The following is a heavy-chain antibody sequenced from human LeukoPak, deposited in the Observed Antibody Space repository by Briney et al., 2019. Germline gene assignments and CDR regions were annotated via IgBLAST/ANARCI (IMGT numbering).Heavy chain of an antibody. D-gene: IGHD6-19*01. CDR1: GFTFSSYA. Sequence: GGSLRLSCAASGFTFSSYAMSWVRQAPGKGLEWVSAISGSGGSTYYTDSVKGRFASSRDNSKNTLYLQMNSLRAEDTAVYYCAKGRLVFDYWGQGTLVTVSS. CDR3: AKGRLVFDY. V-gene: IGHV3-23*01. CDR2: ISGSGGST. J-gene: IGHJ4*02.